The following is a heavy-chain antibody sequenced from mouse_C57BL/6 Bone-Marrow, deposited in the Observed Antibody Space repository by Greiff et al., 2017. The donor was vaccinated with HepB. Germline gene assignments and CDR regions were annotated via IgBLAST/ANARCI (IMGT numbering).Heavy chain of an antibody. CDR3: AYYGSRAY. D-gene: IGHD1-1*01. CDR1: GYTFTSYG. J-gene: IGHJ3*01. V-gene: IGHV1-81*01. CDR2: IYPRSGNT. Sequence: QVQLQQSGAELARPGASVKLSCKASGYTFTSYGISWVKQRTGQGLEWIGEIYPRSGNTYYNEKFKGKATLTVDKSSSTAYMQLSSLTSEDSAVYYCAYYGSRAYWGQGTLVTVSA.